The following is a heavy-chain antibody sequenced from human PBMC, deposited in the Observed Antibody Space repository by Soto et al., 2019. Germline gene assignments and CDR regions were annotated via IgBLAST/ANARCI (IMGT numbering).Heavy chain of an antibody. D-gene: IGHD6-13*01. V-gene: IGHV4-31*03. Sequence: SETLSLTCTVSGGSISSGGYYWSWIRQHPGKGLEWIGYIYYSGSTYYNPSLKSRVTISVDTSKNQFSLKLSSVTAADTAVYYCATQAIAAAGTELDYWGQGTLVTVS. J-gene: IGHJ4*02. CDR2: IYYSGST. CDR1: GGSISSGGYY. CDR3: ATQAIAAAGTELDY.